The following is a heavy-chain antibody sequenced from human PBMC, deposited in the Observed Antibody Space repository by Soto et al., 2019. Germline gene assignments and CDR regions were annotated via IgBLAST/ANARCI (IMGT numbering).Heavy chain of an antibody. CDR2: ISPSGSNT. V-gene: IGHV3-23*05. CDR3: VSWVSAHFDY. J-gene: IGHJ4*02. Sequence: LRLSCTASGLTFNSHTMSWVRRAPGTGLEWVSTISPSGSNTHYADSVKGRFTISRDNSRNTLDLQMSSLRAADTALYYCVSWVSAHFDYWGQGTPVTVSS. CDR1: GLTFNSHT. D-gene: IGHD3-16*01.